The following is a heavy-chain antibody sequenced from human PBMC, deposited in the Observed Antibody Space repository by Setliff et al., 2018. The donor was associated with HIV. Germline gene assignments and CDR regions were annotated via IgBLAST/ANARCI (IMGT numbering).Heavy chain of an antibody. V-gene: IGHV4-39*07. J-gene: IGHJ4*02. Sequence: LSLTCTVSGGSINSTSYYWGWIRQPPGNGLEWIGSIYHTGSTYYKPSLKSRVTISVDTSKNQFSLKLTSVAAADTAVYYCARYSPRGYTLTGPYWGQGTLVTVSS. D-gene: IGHD6-25*01. CDR3: ARYSPRGYTLTGPY. CDR1: GGSINSTSYY. CDR2: IYHTGST.